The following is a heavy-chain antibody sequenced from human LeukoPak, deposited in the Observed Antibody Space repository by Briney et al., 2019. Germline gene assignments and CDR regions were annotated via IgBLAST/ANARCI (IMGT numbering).Heavy chain of an antibody. CDR3: AKGGPGYDILTGYSI. CDR1: GFTFDDYA. Sequence: PGGSLRLSCAASGFTFDDYAMHWVRQAPGKGLEWVSGISWNSGSIGYADSVKGRFTISRDNAKNSLYLQMNSLRAEDTALYYCAKGGPGYDILTGYSIWGQGTMVTVSS. D-gene: IGHD3-9*01. V-gene: IGHV3-9*01. J-gene: IGHJ3*02. CDR2: ISWNSGSI.